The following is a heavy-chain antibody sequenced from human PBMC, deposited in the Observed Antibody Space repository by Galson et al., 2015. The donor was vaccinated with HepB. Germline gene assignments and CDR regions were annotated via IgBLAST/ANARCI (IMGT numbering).Heavy chain of an antibody. J-gene: IGHJ5*02. CDR1: GFTFSSYS. CDR3: ARNSPTYYDFWSGYWGGWFDP. Sequence: SLRLSCAASGFTFSSYSMNWVRQAPGKGLEWVSYISSSSSTIYYADSVKGRLTISRDNAKNSLYLQMNSLRAEDTAVYYCARNSPTYYDFWSGYWGGWFDPWGQGTLVTVSS. CDR2: ISSSSSTI. D-gene: IGHD3-3*01. V-gene: IGHV3-48*01.